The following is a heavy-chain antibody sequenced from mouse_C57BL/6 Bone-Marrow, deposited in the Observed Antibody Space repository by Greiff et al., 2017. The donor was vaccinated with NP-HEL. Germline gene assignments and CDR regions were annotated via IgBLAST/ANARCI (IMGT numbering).Heavy chain of an antibody. Sequence: QVQLQQSGAELARPGASVKLSCKASGYTFTSYGISWVKQRTGQGLEWIGEIYPRSGNTYYNEKFKGKATLTADKSSSTAYMELRSLTSEDSAVYFCARRGFIYYYGRDYYAMDYWGQGTSVTVSS. CDR2: IYPRSGNT. CDR1: GYTFTSYG. V-gene: IGHV1-81*01. CDR3: ARRGFIYYYGRDYYAMDY. J-gene: IGHJ4*01. D-gene: IGHD1-1*01.